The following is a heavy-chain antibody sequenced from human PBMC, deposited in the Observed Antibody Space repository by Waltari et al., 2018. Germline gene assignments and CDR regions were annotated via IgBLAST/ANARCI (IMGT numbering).Heavy chain of an antibody. Sequence: QVQLVQSGAAVKKPGSSVKVSCKASGGTFSSYAIRWVRPAPGQGLEWMGGIIPSFGTANYAQKFQGRVTITADESTSTAYMELSSLRSEDTAVYYCARDLKMTTNLGAFDIWGQGTMVTVSS. CDR2: IIPSFGTA. V-gene: IGHV1-69*01. J-gene: IGHJ3*02. D-gene: IGHD4-17*01. CDR3: ARDLKMTTNLGAFDI. CDR1: GGTFSSYA.